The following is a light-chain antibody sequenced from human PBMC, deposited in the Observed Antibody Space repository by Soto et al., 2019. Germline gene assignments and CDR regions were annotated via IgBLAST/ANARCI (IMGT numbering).Light chain of an antibody. CDR3: QQYFRIPYT. CDR2: CAS. J-gene: IGKJ2*01. CDR1: QSVLSSSNNKNV. Sequence: DIVMTQSPDSLAVSLGERATINCKSSQSVLSSSNNKNVLAWYQQKPGQSPKLLIYCASTRESGVPDRVSGSGSGTDFTLTISSLQAEDVAVYYCQQYFRIPYTFGQGTKLEIK. V-gene: IGKV4-1*01.